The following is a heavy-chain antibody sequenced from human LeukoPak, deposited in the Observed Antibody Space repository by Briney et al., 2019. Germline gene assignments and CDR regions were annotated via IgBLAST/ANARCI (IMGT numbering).Heavy chain of an antibody. J-gene: IGHJ1*01. CDR3: ARALKYDSDSANEYYEYFQH. V-gene: IGHV3-21*01. CDR1: GFTFSSHG. Sequence: GGSLRLSCAASGFTFSSHGMNWVRQAPGKGLEWVSSTSSSSTYTYYADSVKGRFTIFRDDADNSLYLQMTSLRAEDTAVYYCARALKYDSDSANEYYEYFQHWGQGTLVTVSS. D-gene: IGHD3-22*01. CDR2: TSSSSTYT.